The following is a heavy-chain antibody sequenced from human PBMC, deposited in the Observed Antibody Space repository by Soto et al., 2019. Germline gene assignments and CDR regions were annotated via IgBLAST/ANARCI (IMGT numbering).Heavy chain of an antibody. CDR2: LYDVDGS. CDR1: GLTISGKKY. Sequence: DVQLVESGGGLIQPGESLRLSCAAFGLTISGKKYVAWVRQAPGKGLEWVSALYDVDGSFYADSVKGRFTTSSDSSKTTVYLQITDLRPDDTAVYYCATWHEREHAYDVWGQGTTVTVSS. V-gene: IGHV3-53*01. J-gene: IGHJ3*01. D-gene: IGHD1-1*01. CDR3: ATWHEREHAYDV.